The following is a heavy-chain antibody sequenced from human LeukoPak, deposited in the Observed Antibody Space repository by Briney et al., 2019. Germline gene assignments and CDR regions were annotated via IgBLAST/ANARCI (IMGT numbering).Heavy chain of an antibody. D-gene: IGHD3-10*01. CDR2: ISSSSLTI. Sequence: GGSLRLSCEASGFTFSAYSMNWVRQAPGKGLEWVSFISSSSLTIYYADSVKGRFTISRDNAKNSLYLQVNSLRDEDTAVYYCAGTFYGSGSWLAYWGQGTLVTVSS. J-gene: IGHJ4*02. V-gene: IGHV3-48*02. CDR3: AGTFYGSGSWLAY. CDR1: GFTFSAYS.